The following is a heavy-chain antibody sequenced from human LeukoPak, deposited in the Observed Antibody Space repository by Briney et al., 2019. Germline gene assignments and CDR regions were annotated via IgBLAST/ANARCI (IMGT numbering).Heavy chain of an antibody. Sequence: SETLSLTCTVSGGSVSSGSYYWSWIRQPPGKGLEWIGYVYNSGSTRYKPSLKRRVTISVDTSKNQFSLKLSSVTAADTAVYYCARGGFGIPFDYWGQGTLVTVSS. D-gene: IGHD3-16*02. CDR3: ARGGFGIPFDY. V-gene: IGHV4-61*01. CDR2: VYNSGST. J-gene: IGHJ4*02. CDR1: GGSVSSGSYY.